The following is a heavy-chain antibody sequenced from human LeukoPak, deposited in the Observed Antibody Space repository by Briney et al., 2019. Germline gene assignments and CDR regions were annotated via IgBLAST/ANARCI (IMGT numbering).Heavy chain of an antibody. CDR3: ARGASSGVRMDV. V-gene: IGHV3-23*01. Sequence: GGSLRLSCAASGFTFSSYAMSWARQAPGKGLEWVSAISGSGGSTYYADYVKGRFTISRDNSKNTLYLQMNSLRAEDTAVYYCARGASSGVRMDVWGKGTTVTVSS. CDR1: GFTFSSYA. D-gene: IGHD2-15*01. CDR2: ISGSGGST. J-gene: IGHJ6*04.